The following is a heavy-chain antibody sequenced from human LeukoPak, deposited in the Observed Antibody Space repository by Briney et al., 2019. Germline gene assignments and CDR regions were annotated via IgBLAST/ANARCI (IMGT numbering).Heavy chain of an antibody. J-gene: IGHJ4*02. V-gene: IGHV3-74*01. Sequence: GGSLRLSCAASGFTFSSHSMNWVRQAPGKGQVWISRLHSDGSNTDYADSVKGRFTISRDNAKNTLYLQMNSLSAEDTAVYYCARDSGGYPGHFDYWGQGTLVTVSS. CDR1: GFTFSSHS. D-gene: IGHD1-26*01. CDR3: ARDSGGYPGHFDY. CDR2: LHSDGSNT.